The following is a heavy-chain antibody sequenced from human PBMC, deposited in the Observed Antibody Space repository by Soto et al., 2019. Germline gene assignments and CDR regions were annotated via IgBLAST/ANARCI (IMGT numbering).Heavy chain of an antibody. V-gene: IGHV3-66*01. Sequence: EVQLVESGGGLVQPGGSLRLSCAASEFTVSDNYMTWVRQAPGKGLEWVSLISGAGSTYYADSVKGRVTISKDNSKNIMYLQMRSLRAEDTAVYYCASLSWGRYHLSYWGPGALVTVSS. CDR2: ISGAGST. D-gene: IGHD3-16*01. J-gene: IGHJ4*02. CDR1: EFTVSDNY. CDR3: ASLSWGRYHLSY.